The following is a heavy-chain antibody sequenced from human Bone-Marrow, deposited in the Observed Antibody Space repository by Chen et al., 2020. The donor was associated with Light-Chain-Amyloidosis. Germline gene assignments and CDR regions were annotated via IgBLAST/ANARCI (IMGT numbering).Heavy chain of an antibody. CDR1: GFSVSREY. CDR3: ARVMVMTAMHWDAFDT. D-gene: IGHD2-21*02. V-gene: IGHV3-53*02. J-gene: IGHJ3*02. CDR2: LYSAGKT. Sequence: EMELVEIGGGFVQPGGSLRLSCVVSGFSVSREYMTWVRQAPGKGLEWVSVLYSAGKTYYTDSVRGRFTISRDDSKNTLYLQMNSLRAEDTAMYYCARVMVMTAMHWDAFDTWGQGTMVTVSS.